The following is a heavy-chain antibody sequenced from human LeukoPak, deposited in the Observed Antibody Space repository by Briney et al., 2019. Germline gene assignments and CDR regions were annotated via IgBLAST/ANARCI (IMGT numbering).Heavy chain of an antibody. CDR1: GDSISNYY. J-gene: IGHJ4*02. V-gene: IGHV4-59*01. CDR3: ARSAFGDYSFDY. D-gene: IGHD3-16*01. CDR2: IFYSGST. Sequence: PSETLSLTCTVSGDSISNYYWGWIRQPPGKGLEWIGYIFYSGSTNSSPSLKSRVTISVDTSKNQFSLKLRSVTAADTAVYYCARSAFGDYSFDYWGQGNLVTVSS.